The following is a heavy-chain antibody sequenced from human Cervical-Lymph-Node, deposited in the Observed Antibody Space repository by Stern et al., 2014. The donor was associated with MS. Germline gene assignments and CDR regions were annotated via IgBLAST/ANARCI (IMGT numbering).Heavy chain of an antibody. CDR3: QAFPAY. CDR1: GYSFTDYY. CDR2: INPSIGVT. V-gene: IGHV1-2*02. Sequence: QVQLVQSGAEVKKPGASVKVSCRSSGYSFTDYYFHWVRQAPGQGLEWMGCINPSIGVTHYAQQFPGRVTMTRGSSMNTAYMEMSRLRSDDTAVYYCQAFPAYWGQGTLITVSS. J-gene: IGHJ4*02.